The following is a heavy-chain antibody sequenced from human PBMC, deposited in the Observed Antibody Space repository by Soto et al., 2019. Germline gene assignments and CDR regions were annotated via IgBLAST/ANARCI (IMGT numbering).Heavy chain of an antibody. J-gene: IGHJ5*02. CDR1: GYTFTSYG. CDR2: ISAYNGNT. D-gene: IGHD5-12*01. Sequence: QVQLVQSGAEVKKPGASVKVSCKASGYTFTSYGISWVRQAPGQGLEWMGWISAYNGNTNYAQKVQGRVTMPTYTXXSTAYMELRSLRSDDTAVYYCARYRATINSFWFDPWGQGTLVTVSS. V-gene: IGHV1-18*01. CDR3: ARYRATINSFWFDP.